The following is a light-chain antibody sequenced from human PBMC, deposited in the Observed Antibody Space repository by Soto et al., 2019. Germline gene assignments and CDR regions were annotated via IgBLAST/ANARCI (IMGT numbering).Light chain of an antibody. CDR2: SND. J-gene: IGLJ1*01. Sequence: VLTQPPSASGTPGQRVTISCSGSSSNIESNTVTWYQQLPGTAPKLVIYSNDDRPSGVPARFSGSTSGTSASLAISGLQSEDEADYYCAAWDDRLNGYVFGGGTKVTVL. V-gene: IGLV1-44*01. CDR3: AAWDDRLNGYV. CDR1: SSNIESNT.